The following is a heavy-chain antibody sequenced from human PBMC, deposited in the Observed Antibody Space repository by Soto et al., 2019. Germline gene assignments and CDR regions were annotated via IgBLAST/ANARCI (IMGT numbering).Heavy chain of an antibody. D-gene: IGHD3-10*01. Sequence: QLQLQESGPGLVKPSETLSLTCTVSGGSISSSSYYWGWIRQPPGKGLEWIGSIYYSGSTYYNPSLKSRVTISVDNSKDQFSLKLSSVTAADTAVYYCARHGSMTFRDRYGAGSCFDPWGQGTMVTVSS. CDR3: ARHGSMTFRDRYGAGSCFDP. V-gene: IGHV4-39*01. CDR1: GGSISSSSYY. J-gene: IGHJ5*02. CDR2: IYYSGST.